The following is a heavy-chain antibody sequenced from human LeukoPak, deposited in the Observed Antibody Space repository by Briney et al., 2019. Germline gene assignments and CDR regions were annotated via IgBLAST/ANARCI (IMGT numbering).Heavy chain of an antibody. CDR2: INHSGST. Sequence: SETLSLTCAVYGGSFSGYYWSWIRQPPGKGLEWIGEINHSGSTNYNPSLKSRVTMSVDTSKNQFSLKLSSVTAADTAVYYCARSEAPGIAAAGLYYGMDVWGQGTTVTVSS. CDR3: ARSEAPGIAAAGLYYGMDV. D-gene: IGHD6-13*01. V-gene: IGHV4-34*01. J-gene: IGHJ6*02. CDR1: GGSFSGYY.